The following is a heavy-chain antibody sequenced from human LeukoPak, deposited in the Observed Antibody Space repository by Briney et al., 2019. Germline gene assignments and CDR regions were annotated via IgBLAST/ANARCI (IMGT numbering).Heavy chain of an antibody. V-gene: IGHV3-48*01. Sequence: GGSLRLSCAASGFTFSSYSMNWVRQAPGKGLEWVSYINSSSSTIYYADSVKGRFTISRDNARNSLYLQMNSLRAEDTAVYYCARDTLYYYDSSGYYPRIFDYWGQGSLVTVSS. CDR3: ARDTLYYYDSSGYYPRIFDY. J-gene: IGHJ4*02. CDR1: GFTFSSYS. D-gene: IGHD3-22*01. CDR2: INSSSSTI.